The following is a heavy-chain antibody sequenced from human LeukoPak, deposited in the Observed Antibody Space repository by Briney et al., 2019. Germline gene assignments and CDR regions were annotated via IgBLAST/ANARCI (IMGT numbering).Heavy chain of an antibody. Sequence: GGSLRLSCAASGFTFSSYWMSWVRQAPGKWLEWVANIKQDGSEKYYVDSVKGRFTISRDNAKNSLYLQMNSLRAEDTAVYYCARDPPSSSGQVDYWGQGTLVTVSS. D-gene: IGHD6-6*01. CDR1: GFTFSSYW. V-gene: IGHV3-7*01. CDR3: ARDPPSSSGQVDY. J-gene: IGHJ4*02. CDR2: IKQDGSEK.